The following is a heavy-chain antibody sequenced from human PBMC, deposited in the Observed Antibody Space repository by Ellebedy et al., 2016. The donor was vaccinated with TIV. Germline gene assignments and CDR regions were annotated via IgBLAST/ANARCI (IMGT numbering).Heavy chain of an antibody. CDR3: ARGGYSPIHNAFDI. V-gene: IGHV4-59*01. D-gene: IGHD5-18*01. CDR1: GGSISSYY. Sequence: MPGGSLRLSCTVSGGSISSYYWSWIRQPPGKGPEWIGYISYSGSTNYNPSLTSRVTISVDTSKNHFSLRLTSVTAADTAVYYCARGGYSPIHNAFDIWGQGTMVTVSS. CDR2: ISYSGST. J-gene: IGHJ3*02.